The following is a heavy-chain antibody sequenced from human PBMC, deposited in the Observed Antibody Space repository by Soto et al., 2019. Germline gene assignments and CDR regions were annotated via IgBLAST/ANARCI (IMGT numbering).Heavy chain of an antibody. J-gene: IGHJ4*02. D-gene: IGHD3-3*01. CDR3: ASHYDMWSGSLSPVYY. V-gene: IGHV3-11*01. CDR1: GYTFSDYY. Sequence: PGGSLRLSCAASGYTFSDYYMSWIRQAPGKGLEWISYIDTSGTKIYYADSVKGRFTITMDNAKNSLYLEMNSLRDEDTAVYYCASHYDMWSGSLSPVYYLGQGTLGTVSS. CDR2: IDTSGTKI.